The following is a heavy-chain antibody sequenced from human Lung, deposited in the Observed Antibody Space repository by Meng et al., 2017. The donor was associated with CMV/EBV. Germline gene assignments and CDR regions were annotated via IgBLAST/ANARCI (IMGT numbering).Heavy chain of an antibody. Sequence: GESXKISXAASGFTFSSYAMHWVRQAPGKGLEWVALISDDGSNKYYADSVKGRFTISRDNSKSTLYLQMNSLRAEDTAVYYWDRNLMVRGLLITVGNYHGLDVWGQGTXVTVSS. CDR1: GFTFSSYA. CDR2: ISDDGSNK. V-gene: IGHV3-30*04. D-gene: IGHD3-10*01. CDR3: DRNLMVRGLLITVGNYHGLDV. J-gene: IGHJ6*02.